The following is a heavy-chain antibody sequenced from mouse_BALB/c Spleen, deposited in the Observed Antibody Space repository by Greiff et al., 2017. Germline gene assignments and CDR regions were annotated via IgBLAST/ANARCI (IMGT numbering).Heavy chain of an antibody. D-gene: IGHD4-1*01. CDR3: ARELGPYYYAMDY. J-gene: IGHJ4*01. V-gene: IGHV1-66*01. Sequence: QVQLQQSGPELVKPGASVKISCKASGYSFTSYYIHWVKQRPGQGLEWIGWIFPGSGNTKYNEKFKGKATLKADTSSSTAYMQLSSLTSEDSAVYFCARELGPYYYAMDYWGQGTSVTVSS. CDR2: IFPGSGNT. CDR1: GYSFTSYY.